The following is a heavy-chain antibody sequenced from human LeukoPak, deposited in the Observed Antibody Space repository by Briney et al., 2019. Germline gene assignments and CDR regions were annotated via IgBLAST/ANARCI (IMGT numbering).Heavy chain of an antibody. CDR1: GGSFIGYY. V-gene: IGHV4-34*01. CDR2: INHSGGA. D-gene: IGHD3-3*01. J-gene: IGHJ4*02. Sequence: SETLSLTCAVDGGSFIGYYWSWIRQPPGKQPHWIGEINHSGGANYSPSLKSRVTISADTSKSQFSLKLGSVTAADTAVYYCARVPLRFLEPFDYWGQGTLVTVSS. CDR3: ARVPLRFLEPFDY.